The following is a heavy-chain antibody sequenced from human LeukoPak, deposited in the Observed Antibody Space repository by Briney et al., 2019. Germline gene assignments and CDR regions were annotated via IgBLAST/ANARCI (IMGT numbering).Heavy chain of an antibody. CDR2: ITTDGSGT. D-gene: IGHD4-23*01. V-gene: IGHV3-74*01. J-gene: IGHJ4*02. Sequence: LAGGSERLFCADSGFTFGRYWMHWVRQAPGKGLVWVSHITTDGSGTSYADSVKARFTISRDNVKNTLYLQMNSLRAEDMAVYYCARPWSTTVVTPADYWGQGILVTVSS. CDR3: ARPWSTTVVTPADY. CDR1: GFTFGRYW.